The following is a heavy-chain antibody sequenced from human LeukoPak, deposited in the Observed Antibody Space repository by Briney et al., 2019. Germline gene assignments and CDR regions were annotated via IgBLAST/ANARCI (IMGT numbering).Heavy chain of an antibody. D-gene: IGHD3-3*01. CDR1: GGSISTYY. Sequence: SETLSLTCTFSGGSISTYYWSWIRQPPGKGLEWIGYIYYSGSTDYNPSLKSRVTISVDTSKNQFSLRLNSVTAADTAVYYRARLLGGDPYYMDVWGKGTTVTVSS. CDR3: ARLLGGDPYYMDV. CDR2: IYYSGST. V-gene: IGHV4-59*01. J-gene: IGHJ6*03.